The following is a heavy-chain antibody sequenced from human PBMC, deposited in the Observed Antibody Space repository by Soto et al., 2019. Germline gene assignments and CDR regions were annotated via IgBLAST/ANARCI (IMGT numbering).Heavy chain of an antibody. V-gene: IGHV4-4*02. Sequence: QVQLQESGPGLVKPSGTLSLTCAVSGGSISSSNWWSWVRQPPGKGLEWIGEIYHSGSTNYNPSLKSRVTIPVDKSKNQSPLNLSSVTAADTAVYYCATSYEGERLYYFDSWGQGTLVTVSS. CDR3: ATSYEGERLYYFDS. CDR1: GGSISSSNW. CDR2: IYHSGST. J-gene: IGHJ4*02. D-gene: IGHD5-12*01.